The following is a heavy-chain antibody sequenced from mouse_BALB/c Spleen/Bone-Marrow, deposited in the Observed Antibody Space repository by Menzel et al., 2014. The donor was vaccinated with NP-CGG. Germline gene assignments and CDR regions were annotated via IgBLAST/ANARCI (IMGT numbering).Heavy chain of an antibody. CDR3: ARDINYDIYWYFDV. D-gene: IGHD2-4*01. J-gene: IGHJ1*01. CDR1: GFTFTDYY. V-gene: IGHV7-3*02. CDR2: IRNKAKGYTT. Sequence: EVKLMESGGGLVQPGGSLRLSCATSGFTFTDYYMSWVRQPPGKALEWLVFIRNKAKGYTTGYSASVKGRFTISRDNSQSILYLQMNTLRAEDSATYYCARDINYDIYWYFDVWGAGTTVTVSS.